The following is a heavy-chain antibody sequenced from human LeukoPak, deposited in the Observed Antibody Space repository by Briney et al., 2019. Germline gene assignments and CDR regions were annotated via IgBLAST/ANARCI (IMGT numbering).Heavy chain of an antibody. V-gene: IGHV4-30-4*01. Sequence: PSQTLSPTCTVSGGSISSGDYYWSWIRQPPGKGLEWIGYIYYSGSTYYNPSLKSRVTISVDTSKNQFSLKLSSVTAADTAVYYCARDRGRKIGDKLFDPWGQGTLVTVSS. CDR3: ARDRGRKIGDKLFDP. CDR1: GGSISSGDYY. D-gene: IGHD3-10*01. CDR2: IYYSGST. J-gene: IGHJ5*02.